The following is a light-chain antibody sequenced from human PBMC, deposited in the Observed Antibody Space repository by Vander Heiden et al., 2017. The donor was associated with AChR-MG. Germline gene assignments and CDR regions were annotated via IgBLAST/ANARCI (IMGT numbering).Light chain of an antibody. CDR2: GAS. CDR3: QQYNNWPPWGT. J-gene: IGKJ1*01. Sequence: EIVMTQSPATLSVSPGERATLSCRASQRVSSNLAWYQQKPGQAPRLLIYGASTRATGIPARFSGSGPGTEFTLTISSLQSEDFAVYYCQQYNNWPPWGTFGQGTKVEIK. CDR1: QRVSSN. V-gene: IGKV3-15*01.